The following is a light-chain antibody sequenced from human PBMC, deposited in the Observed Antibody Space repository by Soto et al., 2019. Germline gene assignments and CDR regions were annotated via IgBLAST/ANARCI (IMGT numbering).Light chain of an antibody. J-gene: IGKJ4*01. CDR1: QSISDW. V-gene: IGKV1-5*03. CDR2: TAS. CDR3: QQYYSMVT. Sequence: DIPMTQSPSTLSASVGDRVTITCRASQSISDWLAWYQLKPGKAPKLLIFTASTVESGVPSRFSGSGPGTEFTLTISGLQPDDCATYYCQQYYSMVTFGGGTKVELK.